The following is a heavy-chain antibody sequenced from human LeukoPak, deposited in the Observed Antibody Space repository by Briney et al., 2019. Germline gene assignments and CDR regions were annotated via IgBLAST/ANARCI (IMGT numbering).Heavy chain of an antibody. D-gene: IGHD1-26*01. CDR2: MNPNSGNT. CDR3: ARWKWELPEVFDI. V-gene: IGHV1-8*01. Sequence: ASVKVSCKASGYTFTSYDINWVRQATGQGLEWMGWMNPNSGNTGYAQKFQGRVTITADKSTSTAYMELSSLRSEDTAVYYCARWKWELPEVFDIWGQGTMVTVSS. CDR1: GYTFTSYD. J-gene: IGHJ3*02.